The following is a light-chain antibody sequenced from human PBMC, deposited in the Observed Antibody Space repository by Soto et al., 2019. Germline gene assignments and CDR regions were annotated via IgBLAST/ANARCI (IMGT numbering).Light chain of an antibody. CDR1: SGNVGGYDY. V-gene: IGLV2-11*01. J-gene: IGLJ1*01. CDR3: CSYAGSYIYV. Sequence: QSALTQPRSVSGSPGQSISISCTGTSGNVGGYDYVSWYQQHPGKAPKLMIYDVSKRPSGVPDRFSGSKSGNTASLTISGLQAEDEADYYCCSYAGSYIYVFGTGTKVTVL. CDR2: DVS.